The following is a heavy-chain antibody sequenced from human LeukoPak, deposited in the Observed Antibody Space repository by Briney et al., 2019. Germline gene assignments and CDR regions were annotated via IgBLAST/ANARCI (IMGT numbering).Heavy chain of an antibody. Sequence: GESLKISCKGSGYSFTSYWIGWVRQMPGKGLKWMGIIYPGDSDTRYSPSFQGQVTILADKSISTAYLQWSSLKASDTAMYFCARQHDYSISHSDYWGQGTLVTVSS. V-gene: IGHV5-51*01. CDR2: IYPGDSDT. CDR1: GYSFTSYW. J-gene: IGHJ4*02. D-gene: IGHD4-11*01. CDR3: ARQHDYSISHSDY.